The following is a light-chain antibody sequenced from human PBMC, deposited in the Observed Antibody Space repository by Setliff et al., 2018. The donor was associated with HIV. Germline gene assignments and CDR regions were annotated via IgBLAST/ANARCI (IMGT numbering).Light chain of an antibody. Sequence: QSVLTQPASVSGSPGQSITISCTGTSSDVGAYSYVSWYQQHPGKAPKLMIYEVSNRPSGVSNRFSGSKSGNTASLTISGLQAEDEADYYCSSYITNSTSYVFGTGTKVTV. J-gene: IGLJ1*01. V-gene: IGLV2-14*01. CDR1: SSDVGAYSY. CDR3: SSYITNSTSYV. CDR2: EVS.